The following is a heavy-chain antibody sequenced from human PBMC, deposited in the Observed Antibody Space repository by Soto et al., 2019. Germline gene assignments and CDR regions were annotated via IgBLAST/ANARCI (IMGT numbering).Heavy chain of an antibody. CDR3: ARVLRGWFDP. Sequence: QVQLQESGPGLVKPSGTLSLTCAVSAGSITSANWWTWVRQPPGGGLEWIGEISHSGITNYKASLESRVTMSVDKTTNDVSLKLTSVTAADTAVYYCARVLRGWFDPWGQGTPVTGSS. CDR2: ISHSGIT. V-gene: IGHV4-4*02. J-gene: IGHJ5*02. CDR1: AGSITSANW.